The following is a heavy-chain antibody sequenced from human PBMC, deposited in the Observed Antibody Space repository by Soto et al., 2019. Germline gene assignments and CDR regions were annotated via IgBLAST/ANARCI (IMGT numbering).Heavy chain of an antibody. CDR1: GFSLSTSGVG. CDR2: IYWDDDK. D-gene: IGHD3-22*01. CDR3: AHGSSPGQYSSGYYYQKYYYYGMDV. J-gene: IGHJ6*02. V-gene: IGHV2-5*02. Sequence: SGPTLVNPTQTLTLTCTFPGFSLSTSGVGVGWIRQPPGKALEWLALIYWDDDKRYSPSLKSRLTIAKDPSKNQVVLTMTNMDPVDTATYYCAHGSSPGQYSSGYYYQKYYYYGMDVWGQGTTVTFSS.